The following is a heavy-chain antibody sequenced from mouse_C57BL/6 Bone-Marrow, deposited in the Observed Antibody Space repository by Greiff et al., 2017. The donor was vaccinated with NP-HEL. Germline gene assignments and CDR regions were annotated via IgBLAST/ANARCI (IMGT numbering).Heavy chain of an antibody. CDR3: VNDGPRGY. V-gene: IGHV10-1*01. CDR1: GFSFNTYA. CDR2: IRSKSNNYAT. J-gene: IGHJ2*01. D-gene: IGHD2-3*01. Sequence: DAGGGLVQPKGSLKLSCAASGFSFNTYAMNWVRQAPGKGLEWVARIRSKSNNYATYYADSVKDRFTISRDDSESMLYLQMNNLKTEDTAMYYCVNDGPRGYWGQGTTLTVSS.